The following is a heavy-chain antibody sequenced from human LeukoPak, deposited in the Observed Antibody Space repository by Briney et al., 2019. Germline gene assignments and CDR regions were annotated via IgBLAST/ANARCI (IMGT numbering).Heavy chain of an antibody. V-gene: IGHV4-31*03. CDR1: GGSISSGGYY. CDR2: IYYSGST. CDR3: ARAGDFGVVIDP. D-gene: IGHD3-3*01. Sequence: SQTLSLTCTVSGGSISSGGYYWSWIRQHPGKGLEWIGYIYYSGSTYYNPSLKSRVTITVDTSKNQFSLKLSSVPAADTAVYYCARAGDFGVVIDPWGQGTLVTVSS. J-gene: IGHJ5*02.